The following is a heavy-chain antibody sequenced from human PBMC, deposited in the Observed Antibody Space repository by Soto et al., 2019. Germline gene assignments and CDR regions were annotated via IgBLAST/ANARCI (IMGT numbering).Heavy chain of an antibody. V-gene: IGHV1-18*01. D-gene: IGHD3-10*01. CDR1: GYPFTHYG. CDR3: AKDLHWFAMDV. J-gene: IGHJ6*02. Sequence: ASVKVSCKSSGYPFTHYGITWVRQAPGQGLEWMGWISPFNGNTNYGQTLQGRVTLTTDTSTSTVYMELRSLRSDDTAVYYCAKDLHWFAMDVWGQGTTVTVSS. CDR2: ISPFNGNT.